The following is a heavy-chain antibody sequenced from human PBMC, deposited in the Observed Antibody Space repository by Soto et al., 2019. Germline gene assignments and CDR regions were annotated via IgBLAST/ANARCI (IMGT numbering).Heavy chain of an antibody. CDR1: GFTFGDYA. D-gene: IGHD3-22*01. CDR2: IRSKAYGGTT. V-gene: IGHV3-49*03. CDR3: TRAIKRYDSSGYLPYYFDY. J-gene: IGHJ4*02. Sequence: GGSLRLSCTASGFTFGDYAMSWFRQAPGKGLEWVGFIRSKAYGGTTEYAASVKGRFTISRDDSKSIAYLQMNSLKTEDTAVYYCTRAIKRYDSSGYLPYYFDYWGQGTLVTVSS.